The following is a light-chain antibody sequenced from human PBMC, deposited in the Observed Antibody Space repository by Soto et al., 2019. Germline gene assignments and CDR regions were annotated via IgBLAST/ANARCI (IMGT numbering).Light chain of an antibody. CDR3: TSKTSGITYV. CDR1: SSDVGAFNY. J-gene: IGLJ1*01. V-gene: IGLV2-14*01. CDR2: EVT. Sequence: QSALTQPASVSGSPGQSITISCTGTSSDVGAFNYVSWYQQQPGKVPKLMIYEVTNRPPGVSHRFSGSKSGNMASLTISGLQAEDEADYYCTSKTSGITYVFGTGTKLTVL.